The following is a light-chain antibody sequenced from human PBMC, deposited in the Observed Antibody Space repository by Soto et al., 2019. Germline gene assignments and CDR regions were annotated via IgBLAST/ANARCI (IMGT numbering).Light chain of an antibody. V-gene: IGKV3-20*01. CDR3: QQYSNSPFT. J-gene: IGKJ3*01. CDR2: GAT. Sequence: EIVLTQSPGTLSMSPGERATLSCRASQSVSSRYVAWHQQKPGQAPRLLLSGATTRATGIPDRFSGSGSGTDFTLTISRLEPEDFAVYYCQQYSNSPFTFGPGTKVEIK. CDR1: QSVSSRY.